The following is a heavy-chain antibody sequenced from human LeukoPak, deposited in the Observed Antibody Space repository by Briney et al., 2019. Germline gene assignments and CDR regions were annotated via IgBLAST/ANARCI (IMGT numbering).Heavy chain of an antibody. CDR2: IKQDGSEK. CDR1: GFTFSRYW. D-gene: IGHD3-16*01. Sequence: GGSLRLSCAASGFTFSRYWMTWVRRAPGKGLEWVANIKQDGSEKYYVDSVKGRFTISRDNAKNSLYLQMNSLRAEDTAVYYCARDWDMDVWGKGTTVTVSS. V-gene: IGHV3-7*01. J-gene: IGHJ6*03. CDR3: ARDWDMDV.